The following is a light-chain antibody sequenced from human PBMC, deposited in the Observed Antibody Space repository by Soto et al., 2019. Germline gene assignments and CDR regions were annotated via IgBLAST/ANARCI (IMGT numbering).Light chain of an antibody. J-gene: IGKJ3*01. V-gene: IGKV1-12*01. CDR2: AAS. CDR3: HQPRNFPFT. Sequence: DIQMTQSPSSVSASVGDRVNITCRASQGIGSWLAWYQQKPGKAPKLLIYAASSLQGGVPSRFSGRGSGTDFSLTISSLQPEDFATYYCHQPRNFPFTFGPGTKVDIK. CDR1: QGIGSW.